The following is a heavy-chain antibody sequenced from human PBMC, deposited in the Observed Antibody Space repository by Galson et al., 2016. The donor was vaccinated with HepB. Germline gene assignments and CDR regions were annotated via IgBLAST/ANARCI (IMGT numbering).Heavy chain of an antibody. V-gene: IGHV4-4*02. CDR2: IFHSGRV. D-gene: IGHD5-12*01. CDR1: GGSISSSDW. Sequence: ETLSLTCAVSGGSISSSDWWTWVRQPPGQGLEWIGQIFHSGRVNYTPALASRVTISVDTSNHHFSLRLTSVTAAATAPYYCARQYRGGPSDFWGQGTLVTVSS. J-gene: IGHJ4*02. CDR3: ARQYRGGPSDF.